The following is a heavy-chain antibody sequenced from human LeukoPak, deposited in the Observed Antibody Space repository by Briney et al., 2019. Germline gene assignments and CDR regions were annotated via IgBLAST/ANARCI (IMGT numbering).Heavy chain of an antibody. V-gene: IGHV3-48*03. CDR2: ISSSASTI. CDR3: ARGALDAATPFDS. CDR1: GFTFSSYE. Sequence: GGSLRLSCAASGFTFSSYEMNWVRQAPGKGLEWVSYISSSASTIYYADSVKGRFTISRDNAKKSVYLQMNSLRAENTAVYYCARGALDAATPFDSWGQGTLVTVSS. D-gene: IGHD2-15*01. J-gene: IGHJ5*01.